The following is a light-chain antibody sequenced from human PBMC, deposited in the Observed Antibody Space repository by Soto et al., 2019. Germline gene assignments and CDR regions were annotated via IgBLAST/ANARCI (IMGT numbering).Light chain of an antibody. V-gene: IGLV2-11*01. CDR1: SSDVGGYNY. CDR3: CSYAGSSTKDVV. Sequence: QSVLTQPRSVSGSPGQSVTISCTGTSSDVGGYNYVSWYQQHPGKAPKLMIYDVSKRPSGVPDRFSGSKSGNTASLTISGLQAEDEADYYCCSYAGSSTKDVVFGGGTKLTVL. CDR2: DVS. J-gene: IGLJ2*01.